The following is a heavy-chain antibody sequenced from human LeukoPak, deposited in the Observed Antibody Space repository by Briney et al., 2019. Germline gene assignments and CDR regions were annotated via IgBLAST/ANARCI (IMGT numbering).Heavy chain of an antibody. Sequence: SETLSLTCTVSGGSISSYYWSWIRQPPGEGLEWIGYIYYSGSTNYNPSLKSRVTISVDTSKNQFSLKLSSVTAADTAVYYCARVMYDSSGYYWDWYFDLWGRGTLVTVSS. CDR3: ARVMYDSSGYYWDWYFDL. V-gene: IGHV4-59*01. CDR2: IYYSGST. CDR1: GGSISSYY. D-gene: IGHD3-22*01. J-gene: IGHJ2*01.